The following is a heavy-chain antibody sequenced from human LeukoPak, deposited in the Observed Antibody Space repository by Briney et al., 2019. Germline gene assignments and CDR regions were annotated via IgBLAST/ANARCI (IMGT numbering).Heavy chain of an antibody. CDR1: GFTFSSYG. CDR2: IRSDGSNK. V-gene: IGHV3-30*02. CDR3: ARGHTAVTRHFDF. D-gene: IGHD4-17*01. Sequence: GGSLKLSCAASGFTFSSYGMHWVRQAPGKGLEWVTFIRSDGSNKCYADSVKGRFTISRDISKNTLYLQMNSLRAEDTAVYYCARGHTAVTRHFDFWGQGTLVTVSS. J-gene: IGHJ4*02.